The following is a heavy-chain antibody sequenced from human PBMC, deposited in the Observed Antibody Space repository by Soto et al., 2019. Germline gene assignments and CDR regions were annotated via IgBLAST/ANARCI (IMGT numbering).Heavy chain of an antibody. CDR3: ARGSCSGGSCSVAFDI. D-gene: IGHD2-15*01. Sequence: GSLRLSCAASGFTFSSYSMNWVRQAPGKGLEWVSSISSSSSYIYYADSVKGRFTISRDNAKNSLYLQMNSPRAEDTAVYYCARGSCSGGSCSVAFDIWGQGTMVTVSS. CDR2: ISSSSSYI. J-gene: IGHJ3*02. CDR1: GFTFSSYS. V-gene: IGHV3-21*01.